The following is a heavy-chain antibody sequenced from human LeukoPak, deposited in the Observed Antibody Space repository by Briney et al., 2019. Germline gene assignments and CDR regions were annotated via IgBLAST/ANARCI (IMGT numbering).Heavy chain of an antibody. Sequence: GGSLRLSCAASGFTFSSSSLNWVRQAPRKGLEWVSSVTRQSTYIYYADSMKGRFTISRDSAKNSLYLQMNSLRADDTAVYYCARAPSGENYFPWYFDLWGRGTLVTVSS. D-gene: IGHD2/OR15-2a*01. V-gene: IGHV3-21*01. J-gene: IGHJ2*01. CDR1: GFTFSSSS. CDR3: ARAPSGENYFPWYFDL. CDR2: VTRQSTYI.